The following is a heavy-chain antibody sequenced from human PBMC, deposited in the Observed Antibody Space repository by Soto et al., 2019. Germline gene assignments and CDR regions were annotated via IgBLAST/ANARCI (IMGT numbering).Heavy chain of an antibody. Sequence: QVQLVQSGAEVKKPGSSVKVSCKASGGTFSSYAISWVRQAPGQGLEWMGGIIPIFGTANYAQKFQGRVTITADKTTSTSYMELSSLRAEETALYYYAGNKGLAAPFDPWGQGTLVTVSS. J-gene: IGHJ5*02. CDR2: IIPIFGTA. D-gene: IGHD1-1*01. V-gene: IGHV1-69*06. CDR3: AGNKGLAAPFDP. CDR1: GGTFSSYA.